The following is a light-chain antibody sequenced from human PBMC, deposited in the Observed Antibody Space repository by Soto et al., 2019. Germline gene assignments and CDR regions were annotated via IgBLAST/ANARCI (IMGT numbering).Light chain of an antibody. CDR1: SSNIGAGYD. Sequence: QSVLTQPPSVSGAPGQRVTISCTGSSSNIGAGYDVHWYQQLPGTAPKLLIYSDINRPSGVPDRFSGSKSGTSASLAITGLQAEDEVDYYCQSYDSRLSVVFGGGTKLSVL. CDR3: QSYDSRLSVV. J-gene: IGLJ2*01. CDR2: SDI. V-gene: IGLV1-40*01.